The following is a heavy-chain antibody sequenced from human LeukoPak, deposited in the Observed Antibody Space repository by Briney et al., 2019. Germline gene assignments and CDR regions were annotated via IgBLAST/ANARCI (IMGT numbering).Heavy chain of an antibody. CDR3: AKAAVDGDLYFVAF. V-gene: IGHV3-23*01. D-gene: IGHD4-17*01. Sequence: GGSLSLSCEASGFTLTSYAMSWFRQAPGKGLEWAPGISGRGGSTNYADSVKGRFTVSRDNSKNTLYLQMNSLTGEDTAIYYCAKAAVDGDLYFVAFWGQGTLVSVST. CDR1: GFTLTSYA. J-gene: IGHJ4*02. CDR2: ISGRGGST.